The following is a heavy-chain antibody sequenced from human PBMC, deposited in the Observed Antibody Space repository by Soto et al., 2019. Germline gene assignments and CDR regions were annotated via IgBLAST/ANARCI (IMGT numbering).Heavy chain of an antibody. CDR2: ISTSSIVI. J-gene: IGHJ4*02. CDR3: ARVYCSGGSCYSGDLFDY. V-gene: IGHV3-48*02. CDR1: GFTFSSYS. Sequence: PGRSMRHSCAVSGFTFSSYSMNWVRQDPGKGLVLFFYISTSSIVIYYAVSVKGRFTISRDNAKNFLYLQMNSLRDEDTAVYYCARVYCSGGSCYSGDLFDYWGQGTLVTVSS. D-gene: IGHD2-15*01.